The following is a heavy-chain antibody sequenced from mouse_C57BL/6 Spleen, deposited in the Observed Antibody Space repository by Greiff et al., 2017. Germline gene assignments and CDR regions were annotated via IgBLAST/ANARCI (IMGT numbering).Heavy chain of an antibody. V-gene: IGHV1-62-2*01. CDR3: ARHEDSGYSAWFAY. Sequence: QVQLQQSGAELVKPGASVKLFCQASGYTFPEYNIHWVKQRSGQGLEWIGWFYPGSGSIKYNEKFKDKATWTADKSSSTVYMELSRLTSEDSAVYFCARHEDSGYSAWFAYWGQGTLVTVSA. CDR2: FYPGSGSI. J-gene: IGHJ3*01. CDR1: GYTFPEYN. D-gene: IGHD2-3*01.